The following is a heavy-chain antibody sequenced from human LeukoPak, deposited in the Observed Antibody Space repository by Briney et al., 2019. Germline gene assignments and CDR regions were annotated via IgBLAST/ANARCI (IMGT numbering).Heavy chain of an antibody. CDR2: INPNSGGT. CDR3: ARDHCSGGRCYSEGADNNY. V-gene: IGHV1-2*02. J-gene: IGHJ4*02. Sequence: ASVKVSCKASGYTFTGYYIHWVRQAPGQGVEWMGWINPNSGGTNYAQKFQGRVTMTRNTSISTAYMEVSRLRSDDTAMYYCARDHCSGGRCYSEGADNNYWGQGTLVTVSS. CDR1: GYTFTGYY. D-gene: IGHD2-15*01.